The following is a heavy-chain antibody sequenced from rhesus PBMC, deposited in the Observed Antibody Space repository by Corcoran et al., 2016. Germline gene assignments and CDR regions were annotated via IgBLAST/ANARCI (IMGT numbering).Heavy chain of an antibody. D-gene: IGHD2-2*01. CDR3: TRGIKDDY. J-gene: IGHJ4*01. CDR2: IKNKAGGETA. CDR1: GFTFSNYW. V-gene: IGHV3-16*02. Sequence: EVQLVESGGGLVQPGGSLRLSWAASGFTFSNYWMRWVRQAPGKGLDWVGRIKNKAGGETAAYAETVKSKFTNSRDDSKNTLYLQMNSLKTEDTAVYYCTRGIKDDYWGQGVLVTVSS.